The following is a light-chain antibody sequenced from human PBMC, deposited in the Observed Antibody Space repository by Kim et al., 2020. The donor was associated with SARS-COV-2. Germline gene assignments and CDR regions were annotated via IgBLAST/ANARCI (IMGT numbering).Light chain of an antibody. CDR1: SSDVGGYNY. J-gene: IGLJ2*01. CDR3: SSYTSSTVV. V-gene: IGLV2-14*03. CDR2: DVS. Sequence: PGQSITISCTGTSSDVGGYNYVSWYQQHPGKAPNLMIYDVSNRPSGVSNRFSGSKSGNTASLTISGLQAEDEADYYCSSYTSSTVVFGGGTQLTVL.